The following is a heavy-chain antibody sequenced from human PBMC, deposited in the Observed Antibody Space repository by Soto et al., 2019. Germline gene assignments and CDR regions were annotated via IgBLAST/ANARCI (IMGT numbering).Heavy chain of an antibody. Sequence: QVQLQESGPGLVKPSGTLSLTCAVSGGSISSTNWWTWVRQSPGRGLEWIGEIYHSGTTNYSPSPKSPVNIAVDMSTNHFSLTLISVTAADTAVYYCAFPATADFDYWGKGILVTVSS. D-gene: IGHD6-13*01. V-gene: IGHV4-4*02. CDR1: GGSISSTNW. CDR3: AFPATADFDY. CDR2: IYHSGTT. J-gene: IGHJ4*02.